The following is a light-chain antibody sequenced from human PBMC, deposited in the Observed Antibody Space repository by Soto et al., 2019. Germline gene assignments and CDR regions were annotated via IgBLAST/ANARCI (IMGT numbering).Light chain of an antibody. CDR3: LRHISYPFT. CDR1: QGIRND. V-gene: IGKV1-17*01. Sequence: DIPMTQSPSSLSASVGDRVTITCRASQGIRNDLGWYQQKPGKAPKRLISAASSLQSGVPSRVSGSGSVTECTLRISSLQPEDCATYCCLRHISYPFTFGPGTKVDIK. J-gene: IGKJ3*01. CDR2: AAS.